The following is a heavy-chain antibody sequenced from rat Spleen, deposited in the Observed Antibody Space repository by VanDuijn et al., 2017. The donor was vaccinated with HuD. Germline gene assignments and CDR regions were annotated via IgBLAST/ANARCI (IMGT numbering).Heavy chain of an antibody. D-gene: IGHD1-2*01. CDR2: ITSGGSNT. J-gene: IGHJ3*01. V-gene: IGHV5-25*01. CDR3: AKDGHYYSSPSWFAY. Sequence: EVQLVESGGGLVQPGRSLKLSCAASGFTFNDYYMAWVRQAPTKGLEWVATITSGGSNTYYPDSVKGRFTISRDKATSTLYLQMDSLMSEDTATYYCAKDGHYYSSPSWFAYWGQGTLVTVAS. CDR1: GFTFNDYY.